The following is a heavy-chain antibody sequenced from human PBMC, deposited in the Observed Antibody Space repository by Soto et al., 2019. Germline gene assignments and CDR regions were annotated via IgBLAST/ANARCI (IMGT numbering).Heavy chain of an antibody. D-gene: IGHD4-4*01. Sequence: QVQLVQSGAEVKKPGSSVKVSCKASGGTFSSYAISWVRQAPGQGLEWMGGIIPIFGTADYAQKFQGRVTISGHYTRSAAYMGLSSLRSEDTAGSYCARDGGVYDYSPFDYWGQGTLVTVSS. V-gene: IGHV1-69*12. CDR1: GGTFSSYA. CDR3: ARDGGVYDYSPFDY. CDR2: IIPIFGTA. J-gene: IGHJ4*02.